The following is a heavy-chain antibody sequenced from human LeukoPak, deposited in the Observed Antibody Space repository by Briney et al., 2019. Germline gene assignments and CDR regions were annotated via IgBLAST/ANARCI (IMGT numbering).Heavy chain of an antibody. D-gene: IGHD3-3*01. CDR3: AKDSALYDFWSGYHED. J-gene: IGHJ4*02. CDR2: IYYSGST. V-gene: IGHV4-59*01. CDR1: GGSISSYY. Sequence: SETLSLTCTVSGGSISSYYWSWIRQPPGKGLEWIGYIYYSGSTNYNPSLKSRVTISVDTSKNQFSLKLSSVTAADTAVYYCAKDSALYDFWSGYHEDWGQGTLVTVSS.